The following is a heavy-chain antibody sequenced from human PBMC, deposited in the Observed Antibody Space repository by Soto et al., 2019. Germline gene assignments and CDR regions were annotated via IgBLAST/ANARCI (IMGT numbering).Heavy chain of an antibody. V-gene: IGHV1-18*01. CDR1: CYTCTSYG. CDR3: ARDLFNWNYVSFDY. Sequence: SVKVSCKASCYTCTSYGISWVRQAAGQGLEWMGWISAYNGKTNYAQKLQGRVTMTTDTSTSAAYMELRSLRSDDTAVYYCARDLFNWNYVSFDYWGHGTLVTLSS. D-gene: IGHD1-7*01. J-gene: IGHJ4*01. CDR2: ISAYNGKT.